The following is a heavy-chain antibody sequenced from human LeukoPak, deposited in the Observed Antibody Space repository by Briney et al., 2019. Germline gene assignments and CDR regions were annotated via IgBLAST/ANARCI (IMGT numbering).Heavy chain of an antibody. Sequence: GGSLRLSCAASGFTFSNNYMSWVRQAPGQGLEWVSVIYSGGSTYYADSVKGRFTISRDNSKTTLYLQMNSLRAEDTAVYYCARAVFLGYCSGTSCVDYWGQGTLVTVSS. CDR1: GFTFSNNY. CDR2: IYSGGST. J-gene: IGHJ4*02. V-gene: IGHV3-53*01. D-gene: IGHD2-2*01. CDR3: ARAVFLGYCSGTSCVDY.